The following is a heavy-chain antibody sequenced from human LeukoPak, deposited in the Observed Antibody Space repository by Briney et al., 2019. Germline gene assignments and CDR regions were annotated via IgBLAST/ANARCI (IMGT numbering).Heavy chain of an antibody. J-gene: IGHJ4*02. D-gene: IGHD1-14*01. V-gene: IGHV1-8*01. CDR1: VYTFTNYD. Sequence: GASVNVSFMASVYTFTNYDINWVRQATGQGLEWMGWMNPNSGNTGYAQKFQGRVPMTRNTSISTAYMELSSLRSEDTAVYYCAAGFDYWGQGTLVTVSS. CDR2: MNPNSGNT. CDR3: AAGFDY.